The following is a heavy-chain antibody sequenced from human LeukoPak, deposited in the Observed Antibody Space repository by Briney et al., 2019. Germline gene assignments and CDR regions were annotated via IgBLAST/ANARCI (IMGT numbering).Heavy chain of an antibody. Sequence: GESLKISCKGSGYSFTSYWIGWVRQMPGKGLEWMGIIYPGDSDTRYNPSFQGQVTISADKSISTAYLQWSSLKASDTAMYYCARQLIAYCGGDCYDAFDIWGQGTMVTVPS. CDR2: IYPGDSDT. D-gene: IGHD2-21*02. J-gene: IGHJ3*02. CDR1: GYSFTSYW. V-gene: IGHV5-51*01. CDR3: ARQLIAYCGGDCYDAFDI.